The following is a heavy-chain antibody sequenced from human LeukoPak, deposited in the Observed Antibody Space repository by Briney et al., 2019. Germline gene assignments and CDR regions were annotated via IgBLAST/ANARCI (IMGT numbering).Heavy chain of an antibody. Sequence: PGRSLRLSCAASGFTFSSYGMHWVRQAPGKGLDWVAFIRYDGHNKYYADSVKGRFTISRDNSKNTLYLQMNSLRAEDTALYYCAKDTLALAGTETGDAFDIWGQGTMVTVSS. CDR2: IRYDGHNK. CDR1: GFTFSSYG. J-gene: IGHJ3*02. CDR3: AKDTLALAGTETGDAFDI. D-gene: IGHD6-19*01. V-gene: IGHV3-30*02.